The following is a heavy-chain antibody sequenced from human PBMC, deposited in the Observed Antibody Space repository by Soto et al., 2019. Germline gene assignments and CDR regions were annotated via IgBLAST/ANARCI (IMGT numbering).Heavy chain of an antibody. D-gene: IGHD2-8*01. CDR3: ARGDSTDCSNGVCSFFYNHDMDV. V-gene: IGHV1-2*04. J-gene: IGHJ6*02. CDR2: INPKSGGT. CDR1: AYIFTYYH. Sequence: XSVKVSCKASAYIFTYYHIHWVRQAPGQGLEWVGRINPKSGGTSTAQKFQGWVTMTTDTSISTASMELTSLTSDDTAIYYCARGDSTDCSNGVCSFFYNHDMDVWGQGTTVTVSS.